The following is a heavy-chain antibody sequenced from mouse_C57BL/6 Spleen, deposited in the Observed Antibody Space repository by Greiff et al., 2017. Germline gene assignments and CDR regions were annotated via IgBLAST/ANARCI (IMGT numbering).Heavy chain of an antibody. CDR1: GYAFSSSW. CDR2: IYPGDGDT. D-gene: IGHD2-2*01. V-gene: IGHV1-82*01. Sequence: VQLQQSGPELVKPGASVTISCKASGYAFSSSWLNWVKQRPGKGLEWIGRIYPGDGDTNYNGKFKGKATLTADKSSSTAYMQLSSLTSEDSAVYFCARSTMVSGFFDYWGQGTTLTVSS. CDR3: ARSTMVSGFFDY. J-gene: IGHJ2*01.